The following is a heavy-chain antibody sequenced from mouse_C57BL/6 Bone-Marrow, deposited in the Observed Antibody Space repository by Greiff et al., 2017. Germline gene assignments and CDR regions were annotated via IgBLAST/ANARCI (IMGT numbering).Heavy chain of an antibody. J-gene: IGHJ4*01. Sequence: QVQLKESGPELVKPGASVKLSCKASGYTFTSYDINWVKQRPGQGLEWIGWIYTRDGSTKYNEKFKGKATLTVDTSSSTAYMELHSLTSEDSAVYFCARWGSGYYAMDYWGQGTSVTVSS. CDR2: IYTRDGST. CDR3: ARWGSGYYAMDY. CDR1: GYTFTSYD. D-gene: IGHD3-2*02. V-gene: IGHV1-85*01.